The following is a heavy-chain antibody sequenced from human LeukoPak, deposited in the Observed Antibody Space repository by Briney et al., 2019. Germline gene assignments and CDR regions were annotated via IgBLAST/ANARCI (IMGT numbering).Heavy chain of an antibody. V-gene: IGHV4-34*01. CDR1: GGSFSGYY. J-gene: IGHJ3*02. CDR2: INHSGST. D-gene: IGHD5-24*01. CDR3: ARLRLQGDEDAFDI. Sequence: PSETLSLTCAVHGGSFSGYYWSWIRQPPGKGLEWIGEINHSGSTNYNPSLKSRVTISVDTSKNQFSLKLSSVTAADTAVYYCARLRLQGDEDAFDIWGQGTMVTVSS.